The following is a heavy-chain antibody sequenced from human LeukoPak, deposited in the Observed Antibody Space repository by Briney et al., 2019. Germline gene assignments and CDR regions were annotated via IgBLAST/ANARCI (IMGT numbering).Heavy chain of an antibody. CDR2: ISRSSSTI. CDR3: ARGPYYHPSDAYDL. Sequence: PGGSLRLSCAGSGFTFSSYYMIWVRQAPGKGLEWVSYISRSSSTIYYADSVKGRFTISRDNAKNSLYLQMNSLRDEDTAVYFCARGPYYHPSDAYDLWGRGTMVTVFS. V-gene: IGHV3-48*02. CDR1: GFTFSSYY. D-gene: IGHD3-22*01. J-gene: IGHJ3*01.